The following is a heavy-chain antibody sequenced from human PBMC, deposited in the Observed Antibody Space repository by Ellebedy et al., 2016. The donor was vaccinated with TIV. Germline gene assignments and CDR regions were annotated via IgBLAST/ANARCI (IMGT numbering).Heavy chain of an antibody. V-gene: IGHV3-23*01. Sequence: GESLKISCAASGFTFDSYAMSWVRQAPGKGLEWVSAVSAGGGFTYYGASVKGRVTISRDNSKNTLYLQMSSLRAEDSAVYYCAKDNEFSSSWYSPVDTFDVWGQGTTVTVSS. CDR2: VSAGGGFT. CDR3: AKDNEFSSSWYSPVDTFDV. J-gene: IGHJ3*01. D-gene: IGHD6-13*01. CDR1: GFTFDSYA.